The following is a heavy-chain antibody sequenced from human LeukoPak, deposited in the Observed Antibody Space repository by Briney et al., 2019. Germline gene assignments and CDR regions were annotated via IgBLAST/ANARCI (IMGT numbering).Heavy chain of an antibody. J-gene: IGHJ4*02. V-gene: IGHV3-30*03. CDR3: VREGQLWSDLDS. Sequence: GRSLRLSCAASGFTFSSYGMHWVRQAPGKGLEWVAVISSDGSNTYYADAVRGRFAISRDNSKNTVFLQMNSLRVEDTGVYFCVREGQLWSDLDSWGQGTLVIVSS. D-gene: IGHD5-18*01. CDR1: GFTFSSYG. CDR2: ISSDGSNT.